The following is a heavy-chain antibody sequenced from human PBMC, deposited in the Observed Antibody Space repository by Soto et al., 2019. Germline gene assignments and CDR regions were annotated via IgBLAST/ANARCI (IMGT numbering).Heavy chain of an antibody. CDR3: ARGPFCGNDCYFDV. CDR1: GGSISGFY. CDR2: IYSSGAT. J-gene: IGHJ4*02. V-gene: IGHV4-4*07. D-gene: IGHD2-21*02. Sequence: SETMSLTCTVAGGSISGFYWSWVRQPAGKGLEWIGRIYSSGATKYNPSLRNRVTMSVDTSTDQYSLNLASMTAADTAVYFCARGPFCGNDCYFDVWGQGTQVTVSS.